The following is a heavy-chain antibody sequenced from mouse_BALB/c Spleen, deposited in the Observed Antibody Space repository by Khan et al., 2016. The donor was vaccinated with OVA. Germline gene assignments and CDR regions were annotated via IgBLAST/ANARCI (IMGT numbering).Heavy chain of an antibody. Sequence: QIQLVQSGPELKKPGETVKISCKASGYTFTHYGMNWVKQAPGKGLKWMGWINTYTGEPTYADDFKGRFAFSLETSASTAYLQINNLKNEDTATYFGARPPYFSYVMVYWGQGTSVTVSS. V-gene: IGHV9-3-1*01. J-gene: IGHJ4*01. CDR2: INTYTGEP. CDR1: GYTFTHYG. D-gene: IGHD2-10*01. CDR3: ARPPYFSYVMVY.